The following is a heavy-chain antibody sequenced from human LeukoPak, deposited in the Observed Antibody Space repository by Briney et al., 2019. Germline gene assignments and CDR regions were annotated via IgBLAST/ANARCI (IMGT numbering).Heavy chain of an antibody. CDR3: ARTPGDYGDYAFDC. CDR2: IYYSGNT. Sequence: PSETLSLTCTVSGGSMSHYYWSWIRQPPGKAVEWIGHIYYSGNTYYSPSLQSRVAISVDTSKNQFSLRLSSVTAADTAVYYCARTPGDYGDYAFDCWGQGTLVTVSS. V-gene: IGHV4-59*08. CDR1: GGSMSHYY. J-gene: IGHJ4*02. D-gene: IGHD4-17*01.